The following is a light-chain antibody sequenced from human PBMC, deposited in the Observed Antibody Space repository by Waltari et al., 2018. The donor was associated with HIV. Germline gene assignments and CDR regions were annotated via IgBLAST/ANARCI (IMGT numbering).Light chain of an antibody. CDR2: DDS. CDR1: SRGRNR. Sequence: SYVLTQPPSVAVAPGQTARITCGGSSRGRNRVHWYQQKPGQAPVLVVSDDSDRPSGIPERFSGSKSGNTATLTISRVEAGDEADYYCQVWYSLTDPVVFGGGTKLTVL. V-gene: IGLV3-21*02. J-gene: IGLJ2*01. CDR3: QVWYSLTDPVV.